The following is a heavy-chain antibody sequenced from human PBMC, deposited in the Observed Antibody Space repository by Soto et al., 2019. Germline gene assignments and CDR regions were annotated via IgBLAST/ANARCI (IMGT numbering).Heavy chain of an antibody. D-gene: IGHD3-22*01. CDR2: INPNSGGT. CDR1: GYTFTCYY. CDR3: ARDQSFDRSYYYGIDF. V-gene: IGHV1-2*02. J-gene: IGHJ6*02. Sequence: ASVKVSCKASGYTFTCYYMHWVRQAPGQGLEWMGWINPNSGGTNYAQKFQGRVTLTTDTSTSTVYMELRSLRSDDTAVYYCARDQSFDRSYYYGIDFWGQGTTVTSP.